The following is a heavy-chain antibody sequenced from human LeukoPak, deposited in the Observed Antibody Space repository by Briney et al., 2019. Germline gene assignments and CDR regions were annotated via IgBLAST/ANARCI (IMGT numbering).Heavy chain of an antibody. Sequence: GGSLRLSCAASGFSFSNSGMTWVRQAPGSGLEWVASRKPDGGGGYYVDSVKGRFTISRDNAKNTLYLQMNSLRAEDTAVYNCTTHCSRPSFAWGQGTLVTVPS. D-gene: IGHD6-6*01. CDR2: RKPDGGGG. CDR3: TTHCSRPSFA. CDR1: GFSFSNSG. J-gene: IGHJ5*02. V-gene: IGHV3-7*01.